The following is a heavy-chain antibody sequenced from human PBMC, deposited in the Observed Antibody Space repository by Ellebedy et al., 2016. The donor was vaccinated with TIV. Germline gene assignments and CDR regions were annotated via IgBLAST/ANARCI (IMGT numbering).Heavy chain of an antibody. D-gene: IGHD3-22*01. Sequence: AASVKVSCKASGYSFPGYYIHWVRPPPGQGLEWMGWINPDRGDTKYPQRFQVRVSMTRDTSSSTAYMELSGLTSDDTAIYYCAKDRFPYYDSSGTTGYFDCWGQGTLVTVSS. CDR3: AKDRFPYYDSSGTTGYFDC. CDR2: INPDRGDT. CDR1: GYSFPGYY. J-gene: IGHJ4*02. V-gene: IGHV1-2*02.